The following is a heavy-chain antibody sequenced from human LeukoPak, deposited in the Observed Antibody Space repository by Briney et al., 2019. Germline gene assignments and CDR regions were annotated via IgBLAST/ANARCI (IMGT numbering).Heavy chain of an antibody. V-gene: IGHV4-59*08. CDR2: IYYSGST. D-gene: IGHD3-16*01. CDR3: ARRMTTLFYFDY. CDR1: GGSISSYY. J-gene: IGHJ4*02. Sequence: SETLSLTCTVSGGSISSYYWSWIRQPPGKGLEWIGYIYYSGSTNYNPSLKSRVTISVDTSKNQFSLKLSSVTAADTAVYYRARRMTTLFYFDYWGQGTLVTVSS.